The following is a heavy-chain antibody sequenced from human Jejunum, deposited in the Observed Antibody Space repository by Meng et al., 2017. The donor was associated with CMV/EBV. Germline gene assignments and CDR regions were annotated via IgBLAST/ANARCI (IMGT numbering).Heavy chain of an antibody. D-gene: IGHD2-2*02. CDR2: IYRTGGT. CDR3: ARTNLHTHMDV. V-gene: IGHV3-53*01. J-gene: IGHJ6*02. CDR1: GFAVSNEY. Sequence: CAASGFAVSNEYVSWVRQAPGRVLEWVSVIYRTGGTYYADSVRGRLAISRDNSKNTVFLQMSSLSAEDTAVYYCARTNLHTHMDVWGQGTTVTVSS.